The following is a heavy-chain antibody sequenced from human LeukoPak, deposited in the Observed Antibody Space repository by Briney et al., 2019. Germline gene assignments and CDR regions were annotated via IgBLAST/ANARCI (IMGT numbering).Heavy chain of an antibody. CDR2: IWYDGGNK. D-gene: IGHD3-22*01. V-gene: IGHV3-33*08. Sequence: GGSLRLSCAASGFTFSSYGMHWVRQAPGKGLEWVAVIWYDGGNKYYADSVKGRFTISRDNSKNTLYLQMNSLRAEDTAVYYCARGVYYDSSGYYYGIFYWGQGTLVTVSS. CDR1: GFTFSSYG. J-gene: IGHJ4*02. CDR3: ARGVYYDSSGYYYGIFY.